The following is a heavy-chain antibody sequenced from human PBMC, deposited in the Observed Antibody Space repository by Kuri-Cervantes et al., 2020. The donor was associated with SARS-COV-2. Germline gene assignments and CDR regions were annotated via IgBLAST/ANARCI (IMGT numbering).Heavy chain of an antibody. V-gene: IGHV1-2*02. CDR1: GYTFTGYC. CDR2: INPNSGGT. Sequence: ASVKVSCKASGYTFTGYCMHWVRQAPGQGLEWMGWINPNSGGTNYAQKFQGRVPMTRDTSISTAYMELSRLRSDDTAVYYCARDPTGYCSGGSCYLDSWFDPWGQGTLVTVSS. J-gene: IGHJ5*02. D-gene: IGHD2-15*01. CDR3: ARDPTGYCSGGSCYLDSWFDP.